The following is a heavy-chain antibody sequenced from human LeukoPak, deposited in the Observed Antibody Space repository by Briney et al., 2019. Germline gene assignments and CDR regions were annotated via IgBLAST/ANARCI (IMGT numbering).Heavy chain of an antibody. Sequence: GGSLRLSCAASGFTFSSYWMHWVRQAPGKGLVWVSRINSDGSSTSYADSVKGRFTIYRDNAKNTLYLQMNSLRAEDTAVYYCARNGGPKGFDYWGQGTLVTVSS. J-gene: IGHJ4*02. CDR2: INSDGSST. V-gene: IGHV3-74*01. CDR3: ARNGGPKGFDY. CDR1: GFTFSSYW. D-gene: IGHD4-23*01.